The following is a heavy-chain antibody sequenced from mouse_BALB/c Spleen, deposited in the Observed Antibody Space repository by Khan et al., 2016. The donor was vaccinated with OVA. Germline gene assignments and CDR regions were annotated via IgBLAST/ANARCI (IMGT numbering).Heavy chain of an antibody. Sequence: VQLQQSGPELVRPGVSVKISCKGSDYTFTDYSMHWVKQSHAKSLEWIGVISTDSVNTNYNQKLKGKATLTVDKSSSTAYMELARMTSEDSAIYYCAIRAYFAYCGQGTTLTVSS. V-gene: IGHV1S137*01. CDR3: AIRAYFAY. CDR2: ISTDSVNT. CDR1: DYTFTDYS. D-gene: IGHD3-3*01. J-gene: IGHJ2*01.